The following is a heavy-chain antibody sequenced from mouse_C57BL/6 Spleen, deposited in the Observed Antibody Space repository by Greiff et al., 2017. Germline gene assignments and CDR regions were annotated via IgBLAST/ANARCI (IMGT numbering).Heavy chain of an antibody. Sequence: VQLQQPGAELVRPGSSVKLSCKASGYTFTSYWMDWVKQRPGQGLEWIGNIYPSDSETHYNQKFKDKATLTVDKSSSTAYMQLSSLTSEDSAVYYCARGGIYYDYYFDYWGQGTTLTVSS. J-gene: IGHJ2*01. CDR1: GYTFTSYW. D-gene: IGHD2-4*01. CDR3: ARGGIYYDYYFDY. CDR2: IYPSDSET. V-gene: IGHV1-61*01.